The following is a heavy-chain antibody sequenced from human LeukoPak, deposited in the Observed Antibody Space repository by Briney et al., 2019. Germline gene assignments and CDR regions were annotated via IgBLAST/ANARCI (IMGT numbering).Heavy chain of an antibody. CDR1: GFTFSNAA. CDR3: AKVPQVSSGSPSAVPQLWYFDL. J-gene: IGHJ2*01. D-gene: IGHD1-26*01. V-gene: IGHV3-23*01. Sequence: PGGSLRLSCAASGFTFSNAAMSWVRQAPGKGLEWVATLRGTGCAYYADSVKGRFTISRDTSRNTLYLQMNSLSAEDTAVYYCAKVPQVSSGSPSAVPQLWYFDLWGRGTLVTVSS. CDR2: LRGTGCA.